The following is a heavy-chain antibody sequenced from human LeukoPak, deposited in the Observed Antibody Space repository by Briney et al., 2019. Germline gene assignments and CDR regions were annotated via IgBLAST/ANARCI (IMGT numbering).Heavy chain of an antibody. CDR2: IIPIFGTA. D-gene: IGHD2-8*01. Sequence: SVKVSCKASGGTFSSYAISWVRQAPGQGLEWMGGIIPIFGTANYAQKFQGRVTITTDESTSTAYMGLSSLRSEDTAVYYCARLAFCTNAVCFSNYYYSMDVWGRGTTVTVSS. CDR1: GGTFSSYA. CDR3: ARLAFCTNAVCFSNYYYSMDV. V-gene: IGHV1-69*05. J-gene: IGHJ6*03.